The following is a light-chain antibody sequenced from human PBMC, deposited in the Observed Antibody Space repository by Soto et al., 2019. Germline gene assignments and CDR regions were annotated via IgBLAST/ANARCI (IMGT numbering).Light chain of an antibody. Sequence: EIVLTQSPGTLSLSPGERATLSCRASQSVGSSNLAWYQQKPGQPPSLLIYGATSRATGIPDRFSGSGSGTDFTLIISRLEPEDFAVYYCQHYGRSPYTFGQGTKLEIK. CDR3: QHYGRSPYT. CDR2: GAT. V-gene: IGKV3-20*01. J-gene: IGKJ2*01. CDR1: QSVGSSN.